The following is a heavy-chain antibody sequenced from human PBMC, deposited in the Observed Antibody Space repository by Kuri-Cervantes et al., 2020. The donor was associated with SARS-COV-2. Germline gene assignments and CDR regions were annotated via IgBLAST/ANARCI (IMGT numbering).Heavy chain of an antibody. J-gene: IGHJ5*02. CDR1: GGSFSGYY. CDR2: TNHSGST. Sequence: SETLSLTCAVYGGSFSGYYWSWIRQPPGKGLEWIGETNHSGSTNYNPSLKSRVTISVDTSKNQFSLKLSSVTAADTAVYYCARVNRNSWFDPWGQGTLVTVSS. V-gene: IGHV4-34*01. D-gene: IGHD1-14*01. CDR3: ARVNRNSWFDP.